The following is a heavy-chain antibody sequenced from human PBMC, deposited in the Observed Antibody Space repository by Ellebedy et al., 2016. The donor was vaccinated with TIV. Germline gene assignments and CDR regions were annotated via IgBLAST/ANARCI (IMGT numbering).Heavy chain of an antibody. J-gene: IGHJ2*01. CDR1: GGTFSSYA. CDR2: ISAYNGNT. D-gene: IGHD6-13*01. V-gene: IGHV1-18*01. Sequence: ASVKVSCKASGGTFSSYAISWVRQAPGQGLEWMGWISAYNGNTNYAQKLQGRVTMTTDTSTSTAYMELRSLRSEDTAVYYCASVSPAAGNYWYFDLWGRGTLVTVSS. CDR3: ASVSPAAGNYWYFDL.